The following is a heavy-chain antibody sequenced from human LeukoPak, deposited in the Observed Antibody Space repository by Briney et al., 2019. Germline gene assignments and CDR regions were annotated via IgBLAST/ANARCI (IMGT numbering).Heavy chain of an antibody. J-gene: IGHJ3*02. V-gene: IGHV1-69*04. D-gene: IGHD3-16*02. Sequence: SVKVSCKASGGTFSSYAISWVRQAPGQGLEWMGRIIPILGIANYAQKFQGRVTITADKSTSTAYMELSSLRSEDTAVYYCARDPYVWGSYRGAFDIWGQGTMVTASS. CDR1: GGTFSSYA. CDR2: IIPILGIA. CDR3: ARDPYVWGSYRGAFDI.